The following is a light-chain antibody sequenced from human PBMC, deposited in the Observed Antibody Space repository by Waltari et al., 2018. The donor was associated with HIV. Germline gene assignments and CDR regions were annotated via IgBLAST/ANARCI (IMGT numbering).Light chain of an antibody. CDR2: GVT. CDR1: TSDIASHIH. CDR3: SSYSTSGFLL. J-gene: IGLJ3*02. V-gene: IGLV2-14*01. Sequence: QSALTQPASLSGSPGQSVTSTCSGLTSDIASHIHVSWYQQHPGNVPKLVIFGVTNRASEISDRCSGSRSGDTASLIISGLQSEDEAHYYCSSYSTSGFLLFGGGTKLTVL.